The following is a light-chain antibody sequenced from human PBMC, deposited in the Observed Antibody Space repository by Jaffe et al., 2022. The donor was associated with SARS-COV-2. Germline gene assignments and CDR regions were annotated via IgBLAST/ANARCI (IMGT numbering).Light chain of an antibody. CDR3: QQRSSWPWT. CDR1: QSVRNY. CDR2: EAS. V-gene: IGKV3-11*01. Sequence: EIVLTQSPGTLSLSPGERATLSCRASQSVRNYLAWYQQKPGQAPRLLIYEASNRATGIPARFSGSGSGTDFTLTINSLEPEDFATYYCQQRSSWPWTFGQGTKVEIK. J-gene: IGKJ1*01.